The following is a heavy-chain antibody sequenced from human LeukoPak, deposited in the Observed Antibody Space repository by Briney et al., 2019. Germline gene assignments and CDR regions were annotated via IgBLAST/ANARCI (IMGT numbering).Heavy chain of an antibody. Sequence: SVRLSCAASEFSFGSYAMSWVRQAPGKGLQWVSGISERWYSTYYADTVNGRFTISRDNSKNTLYLQMISLRAEDTAVYYCAKGGGSYFRRVTYYYYYMDVWGKGTTVTVSS. J-gene: IGHJ6*03. CDR1: EFSFGSYA. CDR2: ISERWYST. D-gene: IGHD1-26*01. V-gene: IGHV3-23*01. CDR3: AKGGGSYFRRVTYYYYYMDV.